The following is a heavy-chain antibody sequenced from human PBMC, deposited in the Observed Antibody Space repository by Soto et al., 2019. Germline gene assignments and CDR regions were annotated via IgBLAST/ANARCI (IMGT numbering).Heavy chain of an antibody. CDR1: GFTFNDHY. V-gene: IGHV3-72*01. CDR3: AKDQSSIRYFGWLGRICFDY. J-gene: IGHJ4*02. CDR2: VKNEANSYIT. Sequence: PGGSLRLPYAASGFTFNDHYMDWIRQAPGKGPEWLARVKNEANSYITEYAASVRGRFTVSRDDSKSSVYLQMNSLRAEDTAVYYCAKDQSSIRYFGWLGRICFDYWGQGTLVTVSS. D-gene: IGHD3-9*01.